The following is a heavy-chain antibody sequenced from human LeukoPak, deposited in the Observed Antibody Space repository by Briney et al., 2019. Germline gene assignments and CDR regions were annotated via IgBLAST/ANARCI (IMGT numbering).Heavy chain of an antibody. V-gene: IGHV1-2*04. CDR1: GYTFIGYY. CDR3: ARPDDYADCGPPLFFVF. Sequence: ASVKVSYKASGYTFIGYYIHWVRQAPGQGLQWMGWINPNSGGTNYAQKFQDWVTMTRDTSISTAYMEMSRLRYDDTAVYYWARPDDYADCGPPLFFVFWAKGTMVPVS. J-gene: IGHJ3*01. CDR2: INPNSGGT. D-gene: IGHD4-17*01.